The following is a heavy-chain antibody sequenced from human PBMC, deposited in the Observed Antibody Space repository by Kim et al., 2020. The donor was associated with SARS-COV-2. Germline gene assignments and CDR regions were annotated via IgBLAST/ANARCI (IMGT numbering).Heavy chain of an antibody. V-gene: IGHV3-21*01. Sequence: GGSPRLSCAASGFTFSSYSMNWVRQAPGKGLEWVSSISSSSSYIYYADSVKGRFTISRDNAKNSLYLQMNSLRAEDTAVYYCARVGLELPVDYWGQGTLVTVSS. CDR2: ISSSSSYI. CDR3: ARVGLELPVDY. CDR1: GFTFSSYS. J-gene: IGHJ4*02. D-gene: IGHD1-7*01.